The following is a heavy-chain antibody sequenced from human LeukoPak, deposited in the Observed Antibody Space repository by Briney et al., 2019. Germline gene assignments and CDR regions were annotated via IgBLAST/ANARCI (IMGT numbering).Heavy chain of an antibody. Sequence: ASVKVSCKASGGTFSSYAISWVRQAPGQGLEWMGGIIPIFGTANYAQKFQGRVTITADESTSTAYMDLSSLRSEDTAVYYRARGIVVVVAATPLDYWGQGTLVTVSS. CDR3: ARGIVVVVAATPLDY. D-gene: IGHD2-15*01. J-gene: IGHJ4*02. V-gene: IGHV1-69*01. CDR1: GGTFSSYA. CDR2: IIPIFGTA.